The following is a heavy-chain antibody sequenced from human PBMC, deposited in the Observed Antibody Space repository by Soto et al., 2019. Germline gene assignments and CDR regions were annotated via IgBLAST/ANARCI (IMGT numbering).Heavy chain of an antibody. D-gene: IGHD3-9*01. CDR2: IYHSGST. CDR1: GGSISSGGYS. V-gene: IGHV4-30-2*01. J-gene: IGHJ4*02. CDR3: ARSSLSPYYDILTGFDY. Sequence: QLQLQESGSGLVKPSQTLSLTCAVSGGSISSGGYSWSWIRQPPGKGLEWIGYIYHSGSTYYNPSLKGRVTISVDRSKNPVSLKLSSGTAADTAVYYCARSSLSPYYDILTGFDYWGQGTLVTVSS.